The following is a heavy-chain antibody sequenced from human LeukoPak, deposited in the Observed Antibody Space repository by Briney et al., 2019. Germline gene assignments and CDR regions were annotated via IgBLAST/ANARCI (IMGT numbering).Heavy chain of an antibody. D-gene: IGHD5-12*01. Sequence: PGGSLRLSCAASGFTFSNSAMNWVRQAPGKGPEWVSVISGGGGSTFYADSVKGRFTISRDNSKNTLYLQTNSLRAEDTAVYDCAKVRYSGYAFDAFDMGGEGTMVSV. CDR2: ISGGGGST. CDR3: AKVRYSGYAFDAFDM. J-gene: IGHJ3*02. CDR1: GFTFSNSA. V-gene: IGHV3-23*01.